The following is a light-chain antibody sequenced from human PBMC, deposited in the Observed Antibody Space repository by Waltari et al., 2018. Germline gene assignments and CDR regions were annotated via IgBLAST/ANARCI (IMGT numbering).Light chain of an antibody. V-gene: IGLV1-40*01. J-gene: IGLJ3*02. CDR3: QSYDTSLSVV. CDR2: GST. CDR1: GSNLGAGYA. Sequence: QSVLTQPPSVSGAPGQRVTISCPGRGSNLGAGYAVHWYQQLPRAAPKLLIYGSTSRPLGVPARFFGSTSGTSASLAITGLQAEDEADYYCQSYDTSLSVVFGGGTKLTVL.